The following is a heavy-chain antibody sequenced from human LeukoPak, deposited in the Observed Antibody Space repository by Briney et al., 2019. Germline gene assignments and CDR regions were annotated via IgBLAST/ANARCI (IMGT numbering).Heavy chain of an antibody. J-gene: IGHJ4*02. V-gene: IGHV4-39*07. CDR1: GFTFSSYG. CDR3: ARPNIRYCSGGACSNDGSDY. Sequence: GSLRLSCAASGFTFSSYGMHWVRQPPGKGVEWIGSIYYSGSTYYSPSLKSRVTISVDTSKNQFSLKLSSVTAADTAVYYCARPNIRYCSGGACSNDGSDYWGQGTLVTVSS. D-gene: IGHD2-15*01. CDR2: IYYSGST.